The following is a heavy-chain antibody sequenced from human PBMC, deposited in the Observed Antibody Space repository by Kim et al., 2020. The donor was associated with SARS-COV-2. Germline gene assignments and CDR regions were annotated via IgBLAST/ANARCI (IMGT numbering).Heavy chain of an antibody. CDR2: IYPGDSDT. Sequence: GESLKISCKGSGYSFTRYWIGWVRQIPGKGLEWMGIIYPGDSDTRYSPSFQGQVTISADKSISTAYLQWSSLKASDTAMYYCARLFHYYANWFVPWGQGTLVTVSS. CDR3: ARLFHYYANWFVP. V-gene: IGHV5-51*01. CDR1: GYSFTRYW. J-gene: IGHJ5*02. D-gene: IGHD3-10*01.